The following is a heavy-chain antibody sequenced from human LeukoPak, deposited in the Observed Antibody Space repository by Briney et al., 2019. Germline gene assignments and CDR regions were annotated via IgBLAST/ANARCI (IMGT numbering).Heavy chain of an antibody. J-gene: IGHJ4*02. CDR3: ARDSYGDYSP. CDR1: GFTFSSYG. D-gene: IGHD4-17*01. CDR2: IRYDGSNK. Sequence: PGGSLRLSCAASGFTFSSYGMHWVRQAPGKGLEWVAFIRYDGSNKYYADSVKGRFTISRDNAKNSLYLQMNSLRAEDTAVYYCARDSYGDYSPWGQGTLVTVSS. V-gene: IGHV3-30*02.